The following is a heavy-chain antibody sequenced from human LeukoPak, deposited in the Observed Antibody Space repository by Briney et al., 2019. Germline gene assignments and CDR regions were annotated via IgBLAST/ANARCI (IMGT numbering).Heavy chain of an antibody. Sequence: PSETLSLTCAVSGGSISSGGYSWSWIRQPPGKGLEWIGYIYHSGSTYYNPSLKSRVTISVDTSKNQFSLKLSSVTAADTAVYYCATYYYYDSSGYYPEYFQHWGQGTLVTVSS. CDR3: ATYYYYDSSGYYPEYFQH. V-gene: IGHV4-30-2*01. D-gene: IGHD3-22*01. CDR1: GGSISSGGYS. J-gene: IGHJ1*01. CDR2: IYHSGST.